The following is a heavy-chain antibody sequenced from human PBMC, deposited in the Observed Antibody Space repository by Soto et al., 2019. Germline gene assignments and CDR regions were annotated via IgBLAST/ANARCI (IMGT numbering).Heavy chain of an antibody. CDR2: IRNTPYGGTT. D-gene: IGHD2-2*03. V-gene: IGHV3-49*04. J-gene: IGHJ5*02. CDR3: SRGSFGYYGP. Sequence: GGSLRLSSRFSGFRVIEHAMTWVRQAPGKGLEWVGFIRNTPYGGTTDYAASVRGRFTISRDDSESIAYLQMNSLKTEDSGVYYCSRGSFGYYGPWGPGTLVTVSS. CDR1: GFRVIEHA.